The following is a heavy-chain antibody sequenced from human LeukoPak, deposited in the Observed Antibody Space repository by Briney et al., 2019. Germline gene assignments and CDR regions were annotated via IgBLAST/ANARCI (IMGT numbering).Heavy chain of an antibody. J-gene: IGHJ4*02. D-gene: IGHD1-26*01. CDR2: INPNSGGT. CDR3: ARSVYSGSYLDY. V-gene: IGHV1-2*02. Sequence: ASVKVSCKASGYTFTGYYMHWVRQAPGQGLEWMGWINPNSGGTSYAQKFQGRVTMTRDTSISTVYMELSRLRSDDTAVYYCARSVYSGSYLDYWGQGTLVTVSS. CDR1: GYTFTGYY.